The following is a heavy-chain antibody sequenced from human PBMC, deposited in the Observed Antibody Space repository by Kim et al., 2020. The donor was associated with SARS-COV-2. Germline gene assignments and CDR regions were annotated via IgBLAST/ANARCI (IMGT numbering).Heavy chain of an antibody. J-gene: IGHJ6*02. CDR1: GFTFSSYG. Sequence: GGSLRLSCAASGFTFSSYGMHWVRQAPGKGLEWVAVISYDGSNKYYADSVKGRFTISRDNSKNTLYLQMNSLRAEDTAVYYCAKDPGGVAAASGMDVWGHGTTVTVSS. D-gene: IGHD6-13*01. CDR3: AKDPGGVAAASGMDV. V-gene: IGHV3-30*18. CDR2: ISYDGSNK.